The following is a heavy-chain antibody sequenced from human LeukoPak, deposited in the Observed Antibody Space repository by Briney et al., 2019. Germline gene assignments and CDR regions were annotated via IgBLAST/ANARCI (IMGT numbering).Heavy chain of an antibody. V-gene: IGHV4-39*01. CDR1: GGFISSNSYY. Sequence: SETLSLTCAVSGGFISSNSYYWGWIRQPPGKGLEWIRSIYYSGSTSYNPSLKSRVTISVDTSKNQFSLKLSSVTAADTAVYYCARHGDYYYYMDVWGKGTTVIISS. CDR3: ARHGDYYYYMDV. CDR2: IYYSGST. J-gene: IGHJ6*03.